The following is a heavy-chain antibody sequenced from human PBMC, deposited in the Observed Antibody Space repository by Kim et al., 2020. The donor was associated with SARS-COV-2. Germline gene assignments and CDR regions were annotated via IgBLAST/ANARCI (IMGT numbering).Heavy chain of an antibody. V-gene: IGHV4-34*01. CDR3: GRYEGSR. J-gene: IGHJ4*02. CDR2: HIGGT. D-gene: IGHD3-3*01. Sequence: HIGGTNYNPSLKSRVTRSVETSRDQFTLHLSSVTAADTAVYYCGRYEGSRWGQGTLVTVSS.